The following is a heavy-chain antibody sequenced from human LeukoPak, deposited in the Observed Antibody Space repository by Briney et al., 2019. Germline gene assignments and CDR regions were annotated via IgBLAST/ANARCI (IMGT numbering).Heavy chain of an antibody. Sequence: SETLSLTCTVSGGSISSSSYYWGWIRQPPGKGLEWIGSIYYSGSTYYNPSLKSRVTISVDTSKNQFSLKLSSVTAADTAAYYCARGLGDFWSGSNWFDPWGQGTLVTVSS. V-gene: IGHV4-39*07. CDR3: ARGLGDFWSGSNWFDP. J-gene: IGHJ5*02. CDR1: GGSISSSSYY. D-gene: IGHD3-3*01. CDR2: IYYSGST.